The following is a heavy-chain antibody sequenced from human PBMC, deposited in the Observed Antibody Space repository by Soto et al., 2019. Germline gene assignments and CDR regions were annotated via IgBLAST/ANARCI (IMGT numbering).Heavy chain of an antibody. CDR1: GDSVTRATSF. CDR3: ATQLVAGAGLGVS. J-gene: IGHJ1*01. D-gene: IGHD3-16*01. CDR2: IYDPGST. V-gene: IGHV4-61*03. Sequence: QVHLQESGPGLVKPSETLSLTCAVSGDSVTRATSFWSWIGQSPGWGLEWIGYIYDPGSTNYNPSLKSRVTESVDSSKNNFSLRMSTGTAADTAVYFCATQLVAGAGLGVSWGQGMLVTVSS.